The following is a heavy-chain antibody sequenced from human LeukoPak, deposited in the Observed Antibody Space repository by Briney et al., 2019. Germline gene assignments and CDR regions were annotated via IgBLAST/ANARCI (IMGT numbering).Heavy chain of an antibody. CDR1: GVSITSGGYS. CDR3: ARYGGSGTYFFDY. D-gene: IGHD3-10*01. J-gene: IGHJ4*02. CDR2: IYDSGST. Sequence: KPSETLSLTCDVSGVSITSGGYSWSWIRQPPGKGLEWIGYIYDSGSTYYKPSLKSRVTISLDRSKNQFSLKLTSVTAADTAVYYCARYGGSGTYFFDYWGQGTLVTVSS. V-gene: IGHV4-30-2*01.